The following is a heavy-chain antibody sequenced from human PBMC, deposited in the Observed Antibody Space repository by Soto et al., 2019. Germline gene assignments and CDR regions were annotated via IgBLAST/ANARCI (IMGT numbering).Heavy chain of an antibody. J-gene: IGHJ3*02. Sequence: VGALRLSCGDSGITFSRYAMTWVRQTPGKGLEWVSAINNRGDETFYADSVKGRFTISRDNSKNTLYLQMNSLRAEDTAVYYCAKCGSYYVLDAFDIWGQGTMVTVSS. CDR2: INNRGDET. V-gene: IGHV3-23*01. CDR1: GITFSRYA. D-gene: IGHD1-26*01. CDR3: AKCGSYYVLDAFDI.